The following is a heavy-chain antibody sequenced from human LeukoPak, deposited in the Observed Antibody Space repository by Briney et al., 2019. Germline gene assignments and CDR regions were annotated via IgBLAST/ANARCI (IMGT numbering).Heavy chain of an antibody. Sequence: AGGSLRLSCAASGFTLSSYWMHWVRQAPGKGLVWVSRINSDGSSTSYADSVKGRFTISRDNAKNTLYLQMNSLRAGDTAVYYCAKGSKLVVITRDHYMAVWGKGTTVTISS. V-gene: IGHV3-74*01. CDR2: INSDGSST. CDR1: GFTLSSYW. CDR3: AKGSKLVVITRDHYMAV. J-gene: IGHJ6*03. D-gene: IGHD3-22*01.